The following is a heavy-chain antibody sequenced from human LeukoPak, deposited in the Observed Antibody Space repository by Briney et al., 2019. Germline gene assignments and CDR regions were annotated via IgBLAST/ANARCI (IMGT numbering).Heavy chain of an antibody. J-gene: IGHJ3*02. V-gene: IGHV3-23*01. Sequence: GGCLRLSCAASGFTFSSSVMSWVRQAPGKGLEWVSDIGGSRGTTNYADSVKGRFTISRDNSKNTLYLQMNSLRAEDTAVYYCAKGPYGPGAFDIWGQGTMVTVSS. CDR3: AKGPYGPGAFDI. CDR1: GFTFSSSV. CDR2: IGGSRGTT. D-gene: IGHD3-10*01.